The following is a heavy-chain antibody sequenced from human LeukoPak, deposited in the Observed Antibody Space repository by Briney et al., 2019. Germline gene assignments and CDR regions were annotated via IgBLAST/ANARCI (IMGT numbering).Heavy chain of an antibody. J-gene: IGHJ4*02. D-gene: IGHD3-10*01. CDR2: INSDGSST. V-gene: IGHV3-74*01. CDR3: AREWSGFGELPDY. CDR1: GFTFSSHW. Sequence: GGSLRLSCAASGFTFSSHWMHWVRQAPGKGLVWVSRINSDGSSTGYADSVKGRFTISRDNAKNTLYLQMNSLRVEDTAVYYCAREWSGFGELPDYWGQGALVTVSS.